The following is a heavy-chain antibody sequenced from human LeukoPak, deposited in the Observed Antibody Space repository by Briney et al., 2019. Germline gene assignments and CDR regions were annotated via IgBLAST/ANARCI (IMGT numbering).Heavy chain of an antibody. CDR3: ASGTVEFHAFDI. Sequence: ASVKVSCKASGYTFTSYFMHSVRQAPGQGLEWMGIINPSGGSTSYAQKFPGRVTMTTDTSTSTVYMELSSLRSEDAAVYYCASGTVEFHAFDIWGQGTMVTVSS. V-gene: IGHV1-46*01. CDR2: INPSGGST. CDR1: GYTFTSYF. J-gene: IGHJ3*02. D-gene: IGHD4-23*01.